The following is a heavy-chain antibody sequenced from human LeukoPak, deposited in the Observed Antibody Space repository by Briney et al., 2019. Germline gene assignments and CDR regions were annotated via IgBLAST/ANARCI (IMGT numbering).Heavy chain of an antibody. Sequence: GGSLRLSCAASGFSFGNYGMHWVRQAPGKGLEWVAFIRFDGRNKYYADSVKGRFTISRDSAKNSLYLQMNSLRAEDTAVYYCARANDNYYYYYMDVWGKGTTVTISS. V-gene: IGHV3-30*02. CDR1: GFSFGNYG. CDR3: ARANDNYYYYYMDV. D-gene: IGHD3-9*01. J-gene: IGHJ6*03. CDR2: IRFDGRNK.